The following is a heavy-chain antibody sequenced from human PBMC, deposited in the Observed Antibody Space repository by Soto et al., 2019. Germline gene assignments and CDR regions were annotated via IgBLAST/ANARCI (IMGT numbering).Heavy chain of an antibody. V-gene: IGHV1-18*01. CDR2: ISVYNGET. J-gene: IGHJ4*02. D-gene: IGHD2-2*01. CDR1: GYTFSDSG. Sequence: ASVKVSCKASGYTFSDSGITWVRQAPGQGLEWMGWISVYNGETHCAQKFQGRVTMTTDTATTTAYMELQRLRSDDTAVYFCARVDISLGYSTTPFDYWGQGTLVTVSS. CDR3: ARVDISLGYSTTPFDY.